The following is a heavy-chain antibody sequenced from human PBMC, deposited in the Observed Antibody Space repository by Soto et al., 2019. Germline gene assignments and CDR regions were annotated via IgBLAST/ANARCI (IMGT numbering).Heavy chain of an antibody. CDR3: ARDNPDTAKYYYYYGMDV. CDR1: GGTFSSYA. J-gene: IGHJ6*02. D-gene: IGHD5-18*01. CDR2: IIPIFGTA. V-gene: IGHV1-69*13. Sequence: ASVKVSCKASGGTFSSYAISWVRQAPGQGLEWMGGIIPIFGTANYAQKFQGRVTITADESTSTAYMELGSLRSEDSAVYYCARDNPDTAKYYYYYGMDVWGQGTTVTVSS.